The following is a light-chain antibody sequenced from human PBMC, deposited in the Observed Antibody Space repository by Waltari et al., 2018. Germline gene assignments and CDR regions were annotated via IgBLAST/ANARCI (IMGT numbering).Light chain of an antibody. Sequence: DIVLTQSPATLSLSPGDTATLSCRVSQSVGNYLAWYQQKPGQPPRLLIYDASNRATGVPARFRGSGSGTDFTLTISSLEAEDFAVYYCQQRSNWTPHTFGQGARLEIK. CDR1: QSVGNY. CDR2: DAS. CDR3: QQRSNWTPHT. V-gene: IGKV3-11*01. J-gene: IGKJ2*01.